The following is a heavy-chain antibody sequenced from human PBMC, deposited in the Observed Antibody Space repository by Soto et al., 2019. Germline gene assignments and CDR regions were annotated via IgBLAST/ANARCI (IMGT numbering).Heavy chain of an antibody. CDR2: ISGSGGST. Sequence: EVQLLESGGGLVQPGGSLRLSCAASGFTFSSYAMSWVRQAPGKGLEWVSAISGSGGSTYYADSVKGRFTISRDNSKNTLNLQMNSLRAEDTAVYYCAIAPKYSSGWYWDYWGQGTLVTVSS. CDR1: GFTFSSYA. D-gene: IGHD6-19*01. V-gene: IGHV3-23*01. CDR3: AIAPKYSSGWYWDY. J-gene: IGHJ4*02.